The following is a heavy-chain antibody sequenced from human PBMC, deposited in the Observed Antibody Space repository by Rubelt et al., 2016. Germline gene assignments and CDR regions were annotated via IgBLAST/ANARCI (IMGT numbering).Heavy chain of an antibody. CDR3: ARRPLLYYFDY. CDR1: GGSISSSSYY. Sequence: QLQLQESGPGLVKPSETLSLTCTVSGGSISSSSYYWGWIRQPPGKGLEWIGSIYYSGGTYYNPSLKSRVTISVDTSKNQFSLKMSSVTAADTAVYYCARRPLLYYFDYWGQGSLVIVSS. V-gene: IGHV4-39*07. D-gene: IGHD2-8*02. CDR2: IYYSGGT. J-gene: IGHJ4*02.